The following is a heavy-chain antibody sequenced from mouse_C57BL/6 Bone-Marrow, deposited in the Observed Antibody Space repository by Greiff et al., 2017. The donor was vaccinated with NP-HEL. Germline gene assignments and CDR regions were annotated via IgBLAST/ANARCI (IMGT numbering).Heavy chain of an antibody. CDR2: IDPNSGGT. V-gene: IGHV1-72*01. Sequence: LQESGADLVKPGASVKLSCKASGYTFTSSWMHWVKQRPGRGLEWIGRIDPNSGGTKFNEKFKTKATLTVDKPSSTAYMQLSSLTSEDSAVYDCARYYYGSRGWYFDVWGTGTTVTVSS. CDR1: GYTFTSSW. J-gene: IGHJ1*03. CDR3: ARYYYGSRGWYFDV. D-gene: IGHD1-1*01.